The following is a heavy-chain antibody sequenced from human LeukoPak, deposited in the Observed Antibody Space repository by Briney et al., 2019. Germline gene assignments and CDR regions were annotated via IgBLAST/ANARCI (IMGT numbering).Heavy chain of an antibody. CDR1: GGAFSSYA. D-gene: IGHD2-2*01. CDR2: IIPIFGTA. CDR3: ARVVPAAIPRFDP. Sequence: SSEKVSCKASGGAFSSYAISWVRQAPGQGLEWMGGIIPIFGTANYAQKFQGRVTITADESTSTAYMELSSLRSEDTAVYYCARVVPAAIPRFDPWGQGTLVTVSS. V-gene: IGHV1-69*13. J-gene: IGHJ5*02.